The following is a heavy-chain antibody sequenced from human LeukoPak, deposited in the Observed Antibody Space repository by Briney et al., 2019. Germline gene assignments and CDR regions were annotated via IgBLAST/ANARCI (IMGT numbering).Heavy chain of an antibody. CDR3: ARRRIAAAGTGYNWFDP. Sequence: GGSLRLSCAASGFTFSSYSMNWVRQAPGKGLEWVSYISSSSGTIYYADSVKGRFTISRDNAKNSLYLQMNSLRAEDTAVYYCARRRIAAAGTGYNWFDPWGQGTLVTVSS. CDR2: ISSSSGTI. D-gene: IGHD6-13*01. CDR1: GFTFSSYS. V-gene: IGHV3-48*01. J-gene: IGHJ5*02.